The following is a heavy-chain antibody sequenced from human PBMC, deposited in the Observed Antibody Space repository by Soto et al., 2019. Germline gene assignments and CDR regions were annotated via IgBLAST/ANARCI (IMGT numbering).Heavy chain of an antibody. CDR1: GGSISSYY. J-gene: IGHJ5*01. CDR3: ASGFTSGWCDS. D-gene: IGHD2-2*01. V-gene: IGHV4-59*01. Sequence: SETLSLTCTVSGGSISSYYWNWIRQPPGKGLEWIGYLYFSGNTNYNPSLKGRVTISGDPSQNQFSLNLRSVTAADTAVYYCASGFTSGWCDSWGQGTLVTVSS. CDR2: LYFSGNT.